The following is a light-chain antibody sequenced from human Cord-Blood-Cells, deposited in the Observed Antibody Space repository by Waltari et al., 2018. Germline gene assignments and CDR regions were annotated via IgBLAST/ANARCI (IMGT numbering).Light chain of an antibody. CDR3: QQYDNLPPYN. CDR1: QDISNY. V-gene: IGKV1-33*01. Sequence: IQMTHSPYSLSASVGDRVTINCQASQDISNYLNWYQQKPGKDPKLLIYDASNLETGVPSRFSGSGSETDFTFTISSLQPKNIATYYCQQYDNLPPYNFGQGTKLEIK. J-gene: IGKJ2*01. CDR2: DAS.